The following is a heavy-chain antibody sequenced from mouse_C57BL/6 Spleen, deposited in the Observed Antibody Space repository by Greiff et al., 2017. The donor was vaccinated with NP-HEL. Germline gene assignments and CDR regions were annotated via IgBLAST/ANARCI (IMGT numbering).Heavy chain of an antibody. D-gene: IGHD2-14*01. J-gene: IGHJ2*01. CDR3: AREGGYGGYYFDY. CDR2: ISYDGSN. V-gene: IGHV3-6*01. CDR1: GYSITSGYY. Sequence: EVKLQESGPGLVKPSQSLSLTCSVTGYSITSGYYWNWIRQFPGNKLEWMGYISYDGSNNYNPSLKNRISITRDTSKNQFFLKLNSVTTEDTATYYCAREGGYGGYYFDYWGQGTTLTVSS.